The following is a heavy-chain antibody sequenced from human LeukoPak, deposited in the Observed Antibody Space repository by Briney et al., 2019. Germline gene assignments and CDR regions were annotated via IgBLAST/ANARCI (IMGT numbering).Heavy chain of an antibody. CDR3: ARAAPRYCSGGSCYLDY. CDR1: GFTLSSYA. D-gene: IGHD2-15*01. V-gene: IGHV3-30*04. J-gene: IGHJ4*02. Sequence: PGGPLRLSCAASGFTLSSYAMHWVRQAPGKGLEWVAVISYDGSNKYYADSVKGRFTISRDNSKNTLYLQMDSLRAEDTAVYYCARAAPRYCSGGSCYLDYWGQGTLVTVSS. CDR2: ISYDGSNK.